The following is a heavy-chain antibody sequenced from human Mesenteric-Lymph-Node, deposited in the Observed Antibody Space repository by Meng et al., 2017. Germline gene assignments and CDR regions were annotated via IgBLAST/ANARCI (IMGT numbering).Heavy chain of an antibody. J-gene: IGHJ5*02. CDR2: IDPDDSNI. Sequence: GGSLRLSCKGSGYTSTTYWIAWVRQMPGKGLEWMGSIDPDDSNIRYSPSFQGQVTISADKSISNAYLQWSSLKASDTAMYYCAAMVGAKNWFDPWGHGTLVTVSS. CDR3: AAMVGAKNWFDP. CDR1: GYTSTTYW. V-gene: IGHV5-51*01. D-gene: IGHD1-26*01.